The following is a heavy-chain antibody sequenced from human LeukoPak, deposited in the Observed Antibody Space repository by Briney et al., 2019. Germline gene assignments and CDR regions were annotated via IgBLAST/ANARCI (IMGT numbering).Heavy chain of an antibody. V-gene: IGHV3-9*01. J-gene: IGHJ4*02. D-gene: IGHD3-22*01. CDR3: AKGGHHRITMIDY. CDR2: ISWNSGSI. Sequence: GGSLRLSCAASGFTFSSYGMHWVRQAPGKGLEWVSGISWNSGSIGYADSVKGRFTISRDNAKNSLYLQMNSLRAEDTALYYCAKGGHHRITMIDYWGQGTLVTVSS. CDR1: GFTFSSYG.